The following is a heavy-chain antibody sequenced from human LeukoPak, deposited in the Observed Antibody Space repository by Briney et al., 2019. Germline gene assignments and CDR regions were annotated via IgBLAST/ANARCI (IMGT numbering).Heavy chain of an antibody. CDR1: GFTFDDYG. CDR3: ARGERNLIVVPAAIDH. CDR2: INWNGGST. Sequence: GGSLRLSCAASGFTFDDYGMSWVRQAPGKGLEWVSGINWNGGSTGYADSVKGRFTISRDNAKNALYLQMNTLRVEDTAVYYCARGERNLIVVPAAIDHWGQGTLVTVSS. J-gene: IGHJ4*02. V-gene: IGHV3-20*04. D-gene: IGHD2-2*01.